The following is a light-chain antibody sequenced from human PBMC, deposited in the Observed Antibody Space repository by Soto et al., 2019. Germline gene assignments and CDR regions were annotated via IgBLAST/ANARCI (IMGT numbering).Light chain of an antibody. CDR2: SDN. J-gene: IGLJ3*02. CDR1: GCNIGSNN. Sequence: QSVLTQPPSASGTPGQRVTISCSGSGCNIGSNNVNWYQQFPGTDSKLLIYSDNQRPSGVPDRFSGSRSVTSPSLDIGGLPYDYEAIYYGATGWVFGGGTKVTVL. V-gene: IGLV1-44*01. CDR3: ATGWV.